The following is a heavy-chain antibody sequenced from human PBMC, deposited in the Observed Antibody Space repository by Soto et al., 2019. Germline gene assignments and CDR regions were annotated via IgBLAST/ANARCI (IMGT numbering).Heavy chain of an antibody. CDR2: ISSSSSYI. D-gene: IGHD3-10*01. V-gene: IGHV3-21*01. CDR1: GFTFSSYS. J-gene: IGHJ3*02. Sequence: GGSLRLSCAASGFTFSSYSMNWVRQAPGKGLEWVSSISSSSSYIYYADSVKGRFTISRDNAKNSLYLQMNSLRAEDTAVYYCARAMVRGVIITHDAFDIWGQGTMVTVSS. CDR3: ARAMVRGVIITHDAFDI.